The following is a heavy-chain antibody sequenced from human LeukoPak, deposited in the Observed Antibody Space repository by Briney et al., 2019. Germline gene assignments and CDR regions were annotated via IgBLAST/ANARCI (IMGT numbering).Heavy chain of an antibody. V-gene: IGHV4-38-2*02. D-gene: IGHD4-17*01. CDR1: GYSISSGYY. J-gene: IGHJ4*02. CDR3: AGRGWTTVTTFPHYFDY. Sequence: SETLSLTCTVSGYSISSGYYWGWIRQPPGKGLEWIGSIYHSGSTYYNPSLKSRVTISVDTSKNQFSLKLSSVTAADTAVYYCAGRGWTTVTTFPHYFDYWGQGTLVTVSS. CDR2: IYHSGST.